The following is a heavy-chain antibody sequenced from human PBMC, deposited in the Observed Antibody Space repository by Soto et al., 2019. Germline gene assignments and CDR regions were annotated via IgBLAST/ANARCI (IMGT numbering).Heavy chain of an antibody. CDR2: ISAYNGNT. V-gene: IGHV1-18*04. D-gene: IGHD2-8*01. CDR3: ARAMLPRGWLDP. CDR1: GYTFTSYG. Sequence: ASLKVSCKASGYTFTSYGISWVRQAPGQGLEWMGWISAYNGNTNYAQKLQGRVTMTTDTSTSTAYMELRSLRSDDTAVYYCARAMLPRGWLDPWGQGTLVTVSS. J-gene: IGHJ5*02.